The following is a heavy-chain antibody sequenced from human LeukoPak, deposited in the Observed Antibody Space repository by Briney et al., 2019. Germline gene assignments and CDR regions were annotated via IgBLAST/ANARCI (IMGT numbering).Heavy chain of an antibody. CDR2: ITGSGGST. CDR1: GFTFSNYG. CDR3: ARDRDGYYDSSGYYSFGLDY. V-gene: IGHV3-23*01. Sequence: GGPLRLSCAASGFTFSNYGLSWVRQAPGKGLEWVSGITGSGGSTYYADSVKGRFTISRDNSKNTLYLQMNSLRAEDTAVYYCARDRDGYYDSSGYYSFGLDYWGQGTLVTVSS. J-gene: IGHJ4*02. D-gene: IGHD3-22*01.